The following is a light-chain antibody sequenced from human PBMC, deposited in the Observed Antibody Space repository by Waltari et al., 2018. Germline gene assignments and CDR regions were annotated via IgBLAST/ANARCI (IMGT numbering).Light chain of an antibody. CDR3: HQYYNTPFT. J-gene: IGKJ3*01. V-gene: IGKV4-1*01. CDR2: GAS. Sequence: DIVMTQSPDSLAVSLGERATINCKSSQSVLYSSNKKNSLSWYQQKPGQPPKLLIYGASTRESGVPDRFSGSRSGTDFTLTISSLQAEDVAVYYCHQYYNTPFTFGPGTKVDIK. CDR1: QSVLYSSNKKNS.